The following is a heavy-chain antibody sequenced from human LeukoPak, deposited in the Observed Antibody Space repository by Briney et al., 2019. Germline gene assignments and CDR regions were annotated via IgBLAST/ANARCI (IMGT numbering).Heavy chain of an antibody. J-gene: IGHJ5*02. Sequence: SETLSLTCAVYGGSFSGYYWSWIRQPPGKGLEWIGEINHSGSTNYNPSLKSRVTISVDTSKNQFSLKLSSVTAADTAVYYCARGPSGYDSSGCWFDPWGQGTLVTVSS. D-gene: IGHD3-22*01. CDR1: GGSFSGYY. CDR3: ARGPSGYDSSGCWFDP. CDR2: INHSGST. V-gene: IGHV4-34*01.